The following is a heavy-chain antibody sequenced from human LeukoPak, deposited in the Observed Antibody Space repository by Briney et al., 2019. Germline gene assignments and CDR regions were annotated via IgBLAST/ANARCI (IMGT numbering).Heavy chain of an antibody. CDR3: ARELPDSTIFGVDY. D-gene: IGHD3-3*01. CDR1: GFTFSSYG. V-gene: IGHV3-33*01. CDR2: IWYDGSNK. Sequence: PGGSLRLSCAASGFTFSSYGMHWVRQAPGKGLEWVAVIWYDGSNKYYADSVKGRFTISRDNSKNTLYLQMNSLRAEDTAVYYCARELPDSTIFGVDYWGQGTLVTVSS. J-gene: IGHJ4*02.